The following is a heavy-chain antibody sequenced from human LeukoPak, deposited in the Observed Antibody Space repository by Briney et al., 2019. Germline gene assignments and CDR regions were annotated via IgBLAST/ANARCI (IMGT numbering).Heavy chain of an antibody. D-gene: IGHD1-14*01. CDR1: GGSISSSNYY. CDR2: IFYTGST. CDR3: ARLNKPGWFDP. J-gene: IGHJ5*02. V-gene: IGHV4-39*01. Sequence: SETLSLTCTVSGGSISSSNYYWAWIRQPPGKGLEWIGNIFYTGSTYYNPSLKSRVTISVDTSKNQFSLKLSSVTAADTAVYYCARLNKPGWFDPWGQGTLVTVSS.